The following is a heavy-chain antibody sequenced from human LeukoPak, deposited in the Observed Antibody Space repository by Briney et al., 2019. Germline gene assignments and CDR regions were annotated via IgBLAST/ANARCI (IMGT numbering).Heavy chain of an antibody. J-gene: IGHJ4*02. CDR1: GFTFSSYA. D-gene: IGHD2-21*02. CDR2: ISGSGGST. Sequence: GGSLRLSCAASGFTFSSYAMSWVRQAPGKGLEWVSAISGSGGSTYYADSVKGRFTISRDNAKNSLYLQMNSLRAEDTAVYYCARTPGAYCGGDCYSGWFDYWGQGTLVTVSS. CDR3: ARTPGAYCGGDCYSGWFDY. V-gene: IGHV3-23*01.